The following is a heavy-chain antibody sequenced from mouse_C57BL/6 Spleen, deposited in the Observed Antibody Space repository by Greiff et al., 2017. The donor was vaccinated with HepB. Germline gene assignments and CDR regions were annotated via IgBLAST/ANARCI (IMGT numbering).Heavy chain of an antibody. J-gene: IGHJ4*01. V-gene: IGHV3-6*01. D-gene: IGHD1-1*01. CDR2: ISYDGSN. CDR1: GYSITSGYY. CDR3: AKFDGSSYAMDY. Sequence: EVQRVESGPGLVKPSQSLSLTCSVTGYSITSGYYWNWIRQFPGNKLEWMGYISYDGSNNYNPSLKNRISITRDTSKNQFFLKLNSVTTEDTATYYCAKFDGSSYAMDYWGQGTSVTVSS.